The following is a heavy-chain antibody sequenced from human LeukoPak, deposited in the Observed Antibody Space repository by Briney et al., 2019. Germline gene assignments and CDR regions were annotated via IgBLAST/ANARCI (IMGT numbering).Heavy chain of an antibody. CDR2: ISYDGSNK. Sequence: GGSLRLSCAASGFTFSSYAMHWVRQAPGMGLEWVAVISYDGSNKYYADSVKGRFTISRDNSKNTLYLQMNSLRAEDTAVYYCARSYYDSSGYFTYYFDYWGQGTLVTVSS. CDR1: GFTFSSYA. CDR3: ARSYYDSSGYFTYYFDY. J-gene: IGHJ4*02. D-gene: IGHD3-22*01. V-gene: IGHV3-30*04.